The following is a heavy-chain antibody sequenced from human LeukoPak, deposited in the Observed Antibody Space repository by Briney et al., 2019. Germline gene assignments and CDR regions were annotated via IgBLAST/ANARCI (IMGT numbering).Heavy chain of an antibody. J-gene: IGHJ6*02. D-gene: IGHD1-1*01. CDR3: ATRDNGYYYGLDV. Sequence: GGSLRLSCAASGFTFSNTAISWVRQAPGKGLEWVSIIYSGGSTYYTDSVKGRFTISRDYSKNTLYLQMNSLRAEDTAVYYCATRDNGYYYGLDVWGQGTTVIVSS. CDR1: GFTFSNTA. CDR2: IYSGGST. V-gene: IGHV3-66*01.